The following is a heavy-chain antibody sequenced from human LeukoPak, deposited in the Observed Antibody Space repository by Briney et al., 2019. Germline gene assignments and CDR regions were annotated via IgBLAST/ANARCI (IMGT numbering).Heavy chain of an antibody. J-gene: IGHJ6*02. CDR1: GGSISSYY. D-gene: IGHD4-11*01. CDR3: ARESADSNPYYGMDV. Sequence: SETLSLTCTVSGGSISSYYWSWVRQPPGKGLEWIGYIYYSGSTNYNPSLKSRVTISVDTSKSQFSLKLSSVTAADTAVYYCARESADSNPYYGMDVWGQGTTVTVSS. V-gene: IGHV4-59*01. CDR2: IYYSGST.